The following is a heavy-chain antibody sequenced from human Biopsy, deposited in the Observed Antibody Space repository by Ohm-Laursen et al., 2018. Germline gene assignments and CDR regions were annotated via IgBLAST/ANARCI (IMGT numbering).Heavy chain of an antibody. Sequence: SETLSLTCTVSGGSISSNYYYWGWIRQPPGKGLEWIGSIYYRGNTNYNPSLKSRVTISVDTSKNQFSLKLSSATAADPAVFYCARHGSQGYCTGGSCVDYWGQGALVTVSS. CDR3: ARHGSQGYCTGGSCVDY. CDR1: GGSISSNYYY. CDR2: IYYRGNT. D-gene: IGHD2-15*01. J-gene: IGHJ4*02. V-gene: IGHV4-39*01.